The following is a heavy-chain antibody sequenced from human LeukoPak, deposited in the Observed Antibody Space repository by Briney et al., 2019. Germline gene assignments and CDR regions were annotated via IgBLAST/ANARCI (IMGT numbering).Heavy chain of an antibody. D-gene: IGHD1-26*01. CDR1: GIIFGDYW. CDR2: ISPDGSES. Sequence: GGSLRLSCAVSGIIFGDYWMSWVRQAPGGAPEWVANISPDGSESHYVDSVKGRFTISRDNAKNSLFLQMNSLRGEDTAMYYCARGGSSRFGYWGQGTLVTVSS. V-gene: IGHV3-7*01. J-gene: IGHJ4*02. CDR3: ARGGSSRFGY.